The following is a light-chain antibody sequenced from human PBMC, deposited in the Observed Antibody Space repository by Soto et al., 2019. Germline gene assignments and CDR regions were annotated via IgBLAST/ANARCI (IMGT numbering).Light chain of an antibody. CDR1: QGISSY. CDR2: AAS. Sequence: IQMTQSPSTLSASVADRVTITCRAIQGISSYLAWYQQKPGKAPKLLIFAASTMIPGVPARFSGRGSGTEFTLTISSLQLDDYATFYCQQYHTDWTFGQGTKVDIK. V-gene: IGKV1-5*01. J-gene: IGKJ1*01. CDR3: QQYHTDWT.